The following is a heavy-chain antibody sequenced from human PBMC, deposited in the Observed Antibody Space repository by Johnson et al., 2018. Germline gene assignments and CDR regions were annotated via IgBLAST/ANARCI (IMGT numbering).Heavy chain of an antibody. CDR3: ARRVPYYYYYMDV. Sequence: VQLVQSGGGLVQPGGSLRLSCAASGFTISSYWMHWVRQAPGKGLVWVSRINSEGSSTTYADSVKGRFIISRDNAKNTLYLQMNSLRAEDTAMYYCARRVPYYYYYMDVWGKGTTVTVSS. V-gene: IGHV3-74*02. D-gene: IGHD1-1*01. J-gene: IGHJ6*03. CDR1: GFTISSYW. CDR2: INSEGSST.